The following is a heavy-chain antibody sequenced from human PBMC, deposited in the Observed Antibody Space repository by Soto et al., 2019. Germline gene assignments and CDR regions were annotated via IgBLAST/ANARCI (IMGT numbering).Heavy chain of an antibody. CDR2: IYYDGSNK. D-gene: IGHD3-10*01. CDR3: AIDGSFGEPRAWWFDL. V-gene: IGHV3-33*01. J-gene: IGHJ2*01. Sequence: QVQLVESGGGVVQPGRSLRLSCAASGFRFNTYGIHWVRQAPGKGLEWVAMIYYDGSNKYYGDSVKGRFTISRDNSKNMVYLQMDSLRVEDTAVFHCAIDGSFGEPRAWWFDLWGRGTLVTVSS. CDR1: GFRFNTYG.